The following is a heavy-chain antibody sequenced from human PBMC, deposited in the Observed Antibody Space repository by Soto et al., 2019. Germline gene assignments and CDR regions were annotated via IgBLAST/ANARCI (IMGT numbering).Heavy chain of an antibody. J-gene: IGHJ4*02. CDR2: MSNTGGNR. Sequence: GGSLRLSCAASGFSFSTYAMGWVRQAPGKGLEWVSVMSNTGGNRYYADSVKGRFTISRDNSKNTLFLQMSSLRAEDTAVYYCAKDAARTSGWYYFDYWGQGSLVTVSS. CDR1: GFSFSTYA. CDR3: AKDAARTSGWYYFDY. V-gene: IGHV3-23*01. D-gene: IGHD6-19*01.